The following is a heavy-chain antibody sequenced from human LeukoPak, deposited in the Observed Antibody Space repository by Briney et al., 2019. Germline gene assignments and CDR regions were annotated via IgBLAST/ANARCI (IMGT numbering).Heavy chain of an antibody. J-gene: IGHJ4*02. Sequence: SETLSLTCAVYGGSFSGYYWSWIRQPPGKGLEWIGEINHSGSTNYIPSLKSRVTISVDTSKNQFSLKLSSVTAADTAVYYCARGKNSSGPTNRNDYWGQGTLVTVSS. D-gene: IGHD6-19*01. CDR3: ARGKNSSGPTNRNDY. V-gene: IGHV4-34*01. CDR2: INHSGST. CDR1: GGSFSGYY.